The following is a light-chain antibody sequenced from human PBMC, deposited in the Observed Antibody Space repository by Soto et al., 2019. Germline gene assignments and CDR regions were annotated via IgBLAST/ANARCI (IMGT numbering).Light chain of an antibody. CDR2: QDN. CDR3: QAWDSGTVV. CDR1: KLENKY. Sequence: SYELSQPPSVSVSPGQTASITCSGHKLENKYACWYQQKPGQSPILVIYQDNKRPSAIPERFSGSNSGNTATLTISGTQAMDEADYYCQAWDSGTVVFGGGTKVTVL. J-gene: IGLJ2*01. V-gene: IGLV3-1*01.